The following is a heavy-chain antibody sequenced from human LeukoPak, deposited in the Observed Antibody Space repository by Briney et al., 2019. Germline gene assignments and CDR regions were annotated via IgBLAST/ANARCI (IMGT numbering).Heavy chain of an antibody. Sequence: EGSLRLSCAASGFTFSSYSMNWVRQAPGKGLEWVSSISSSSSYIYYADSVKGRFTISRDNAKNSLYLQMNSLRAEDTAVYYCARSPSQYCSSTSCYTEPEYFQHWGEGTLVTVSS. CDR3: ARSPSQYCSSTSCYTEPEYFQH. CDR2: ISSSSSYI. D-gene: IGHD2-2*02. J-gene: IGHJ1*01. V-gene: IGHV3-21*01. CDR1: GFTFSSYS.